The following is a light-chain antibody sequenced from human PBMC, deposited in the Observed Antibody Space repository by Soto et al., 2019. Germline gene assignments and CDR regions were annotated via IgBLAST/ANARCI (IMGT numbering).Light chain of an antibody. J-gene: IGLJ2*01. V-gene: IGLV2-14*01. Sequence: QSALTQPASVSGSPGQSITISCTGTSSDVGAYNYVSWYQQHPGKAPKLMIFEVSDRPSGVSNLFSGSKSGNTASLTISGLQAEDEAEYYCSSYTSSNTSVFGGGTKFTVL. CDR3: SSYTSSNTSV. CDR2: EVS. CDR1: SSDVGAYNY.